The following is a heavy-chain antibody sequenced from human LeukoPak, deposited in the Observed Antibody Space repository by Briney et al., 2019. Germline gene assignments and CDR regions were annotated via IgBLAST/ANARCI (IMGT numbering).Heavy chain of an antibody. J-gene: IGHJ4*02. CDR2: IIPIFGTA. CDR3: ARDNFGVSGYYNY. CDR1: GGTFSSYA. V-gene: IGHV1-69*13. Sequence: SVKVSCKASGGTFSSYAISWVRQAPGQGLEWMGGIIPIFGTANYAQKFQGRVTITAYESTSTAYMELSSLRSEDTAVYYCARDNFGVSGYYNYWGQGTLVTVSS. D-gene: IGHD2-15*01.